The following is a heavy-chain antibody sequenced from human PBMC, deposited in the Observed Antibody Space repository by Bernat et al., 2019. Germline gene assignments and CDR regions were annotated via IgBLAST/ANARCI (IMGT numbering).Heavy chain of an antibody. CDR3: ARDSGGWVYFDY. V-gene: IGHV3-48*03. CDR2: ISSSGSTI. J-gene: IGHJ4*02. D-gene: IGHD6-19*01. CDR1: GFTFSSYE. Sequence: EVQLVESGGGLVQPGGSLRLSCAASGFTFSSYEMNWVRQAPGKGLEWVSYISSSGSTIYYADSVKGRFTTSRDNAKNSLYLQMNSLRAEDTAVYYCARDSGGWVYFDYWGQGTLVTVSS.